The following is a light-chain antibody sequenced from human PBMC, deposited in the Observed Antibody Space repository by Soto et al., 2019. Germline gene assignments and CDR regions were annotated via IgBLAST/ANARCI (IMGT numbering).Light chain of an antibody. V-gene: IGKV1-33*01. CDR3: QQYENLPT. CDR2: DAS. Sequence: DIQMTQSPSSLSASVGDRVTITCQASQNINNYLNWYQQKPGRAPKLLIYDASNLEAGVPSRFRGSGSGTEFSFNISRLQPEDIATYYCQQYENLPTFGQGTRLEIK. J-gene: IGKJ5*01. CDR1: QNINNY.